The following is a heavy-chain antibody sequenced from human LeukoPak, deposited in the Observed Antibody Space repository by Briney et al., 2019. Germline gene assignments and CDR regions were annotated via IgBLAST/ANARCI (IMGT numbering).Heavy chain of an antibody. Sequence: PGGSLRLSCAASGFSLSGYWMHWVRQIPGKGLMWVARTGSDGSGTTYADPVKGRFTISRDNSKNTLYLQMNSLRGEDAAVYHCTRVQAGRSGLMDVWGRGTTVTVSS. CDR3: TRVQAGRSGLMDV. CDR2: TGSDGSGT. V-gene: IGHV3-74*03. CDR1: GFSLSGYW. D-gene: IGHD2-8*02. J-gene: IGHJ6*02.